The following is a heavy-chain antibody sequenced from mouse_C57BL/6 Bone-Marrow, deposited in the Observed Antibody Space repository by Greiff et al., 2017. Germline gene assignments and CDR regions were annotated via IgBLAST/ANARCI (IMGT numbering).Heavy chain of an antibody. V-gene: IGHV1-81*01. Sequence: QVQLKQSGAELARPGASVKLSCKASGYTFTSYGISWVKQRTGQGLEWIGEIYPRSGNTYYNEKFKGKATLTADKSSSTAYMELRSLTSEDSAVYFCARGGLYGSPFAYWGQGTLVTVSA. D-gene: IGHD2-1*01. J-gene: IGHJ3*01. CDR3: ARGGLYGSPFAY. CDR2: IYPRSGNT. CDR1: GYTFTSYG.